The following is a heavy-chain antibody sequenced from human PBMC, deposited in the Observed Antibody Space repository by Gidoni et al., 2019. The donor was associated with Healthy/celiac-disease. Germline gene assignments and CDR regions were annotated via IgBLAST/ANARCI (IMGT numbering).Heavy chain of an antibody. CDR2: IKSKTDGGTT. CDR1: GFHFSNAW. J-gene: IGHJ4*02. V-gene: IGHV3-15*01. D-gene: IGHD3-10*01. Sequence: EVQLVESGGGLVKPGGSLRLSCAASGFHFSNAWMSWVRQAPGKGLEWVDQIKSKTDGGTTDYAAPVKGRFTISRDDSKNTLYLQMNSLKTEDTAVYYCTTELYYGSGSYWGQGTLVTVSS. CDR3: TTELYYGSGSY.